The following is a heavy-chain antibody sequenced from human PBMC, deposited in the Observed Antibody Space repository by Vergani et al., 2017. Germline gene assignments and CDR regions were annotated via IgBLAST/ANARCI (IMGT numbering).Heavy chain of an antibody. CDR2: IKHSGST. D-gene: IGHD2-2*01. CDR1: GGSLIGYY. V-gene: IGHV4-34*01. Sequence: QVQLQQWGAGLLKPSETLSPTFSVYGGSLIGYYWSWIRQPPGKGLEWIGEIKHSGSTNYNPSLKSRVTISVDTSKNQFSLQLSSVTAADTAVYYCAKAAYCSSTSSRRDFDYWGQGTLVTVSS. CDR3: AKAAYCSSTSSRRDFDY. J-gene: IGHJ4*02.